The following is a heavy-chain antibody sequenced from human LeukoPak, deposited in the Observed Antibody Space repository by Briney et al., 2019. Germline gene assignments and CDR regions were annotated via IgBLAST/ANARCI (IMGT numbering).Heavy chain of an antibody. Sequence: GGSLRLSCAASGFTFSDYYMSWIRQAPGKGLEWVSYISSSGSTIYYADSVKGRFTISRDNAKNSLYLQMNSLRAEDTAVYYCARDRGIAAAGTRLFDYWGQGTLVTVSS. V-gene: IGHV3-11*01. CDR3: ARDRGIAAAGTRLFDY. D-gene: IGHD6-13*01. CDR1: GFTFSDYY. CDR2: ISSSGSTI. J-gene: IGHJ4*02.